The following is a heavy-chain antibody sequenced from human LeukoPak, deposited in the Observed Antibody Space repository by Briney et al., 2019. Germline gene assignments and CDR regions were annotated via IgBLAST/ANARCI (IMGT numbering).Heavy chain of an antibody. CDR2: ISYNGTNK. V-gene: IGHV3-30*18. CDR1: GFTFSNYA. CDR3: AKDLWQELVEYYFDN. D-gene: IGHD6-13*01. J-gene: IGHJ4*02. Sequence: GGSLRLSCAASGFTFSNYAVHWVRQAPGKGLDWVAAISYNGTNKYYVDSVKGRFTISRDNSKNTLFLQMNSLRPEDSAVYYCAKDLWQELVEYYFDNWGQGTLVTVSS.